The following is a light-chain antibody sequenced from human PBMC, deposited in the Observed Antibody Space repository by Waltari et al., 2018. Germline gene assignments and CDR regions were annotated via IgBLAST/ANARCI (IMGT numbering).Light chain of an antibody. J-gene: IGKJ1*01. CDR3: QQRSNQGT. V-gene: IGKV3-11*01. Sequence: EIVLTQSPATLSLSPGERATLSCRASQSVSSYLAWYQQKPGQAPRLLIYDASNRATGIPARFSGSGSGTDLTLTISSLEPEDFAVYYCQQRSNQGTFGQGTKVEIK. CDR2: DAS. CDR1: QSVSSY.